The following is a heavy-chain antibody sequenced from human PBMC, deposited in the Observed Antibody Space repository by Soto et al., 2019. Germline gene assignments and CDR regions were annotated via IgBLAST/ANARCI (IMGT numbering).Heavy chain of an antibody. D-gene: IGHD3-3*01. V-gene: IGHV3-30*18. CDR1: GFTFSSYG. J-gene: IGHJ4*02. Sequence: QVQLVESGGGVVQPGRSLRLSCAASGFTFSSYGMHWVRQAPGKGLEWVAVLSYDRSNKYYADSVKGRFTIPGDYSKDTLYRPMNSPGAEDTAVYYCAKDLPIFGVLTGGPTDYWGQGTLVTVSS. CDR3: AKDLPIFGVLTGGPTDY. CDR2: LSYDRSNK.